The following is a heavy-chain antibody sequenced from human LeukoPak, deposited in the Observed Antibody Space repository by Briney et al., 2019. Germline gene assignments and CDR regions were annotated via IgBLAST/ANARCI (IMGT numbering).Heavy chain of an antibody. Sequence: GASVKVSCKVSGYILTELSMHWVRQAPGKGLEWMGGFDPEDGETIYAQKFQGRVTMTEDTSTDTAYMELSSLRSEDTAVYYCATDLRSPYIVVVTESGWGFDPWGQGTLVTVSS. CDR1: GYILTELS. CDR3: ATDLRSPYIVVVTESGWGFDP. D-gene: IGHD2-21*02. J-gene: IGHJ5*02. CDR2: FDPEDGET. V-gene: IGHV1-24*01.